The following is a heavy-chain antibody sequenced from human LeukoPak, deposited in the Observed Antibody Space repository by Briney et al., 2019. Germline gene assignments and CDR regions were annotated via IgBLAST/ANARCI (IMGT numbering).Heavy chain of an antibody. CDR1: GFTFSSYA. V-gene: IGHV3-30-3*01. CDR3: ARDLGYCSSTSCYAFDY. Sequence: GGSLRLSCAASGFTFSSYAMHWVRQAPGKGLEWVAVISYDGSNKYYADSVKGRFTISRDNSKNTLYLQMNSLRAEDTAVYYCARDLGYCSSTSCYAFDYWGQGTLVTVSS. D-gene: IGHD2-2*01. J-gene: IGHJ4*02. CDR2: ISYDGSNK.